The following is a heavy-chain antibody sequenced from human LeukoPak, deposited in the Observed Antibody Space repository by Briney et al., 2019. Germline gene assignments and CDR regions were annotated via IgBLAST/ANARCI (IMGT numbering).Heavy chain of an antibody. J-gene: IGHJ4*02. D-gene: IGHD4-17*01. CDR2: IIPIFGTA. Sequence: SVKVSCKASGGTFSSYAISWVRQAPGQGLEWMGGIIPIFGTANYAQKFQGRVTITTDESTSTAYMDLRSLRSDDTAVYYCARAISYSPDFGDYYVRSDYLDYWGQGTLVAVSS. CDR1: GGTFSSYA. CDR3: ARAISYSPDFGDYYVRSDYLDY. V-gene: IGHV1-69*05.